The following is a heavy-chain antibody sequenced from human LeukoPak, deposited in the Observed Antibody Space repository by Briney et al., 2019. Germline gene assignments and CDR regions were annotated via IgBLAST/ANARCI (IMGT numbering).Heavy chain of an antibody. CDR1: GFTFSDYY. D-gene: IGHD3-3*01. CDR3: ARSIGYYDFWSGYQTD. Sequence: GGSLRLSCAASGFTFSDYYMSWIRQAPGKGLEWVSYISSSSSYTNYADSEKGRFTISRDNAKNSLYLQMNSLRAEDTAVYYCARSIGYYDFWSGYQTDWGQGTLVTVSS. V-gene: IGHV3-11*06. J-gene: IGHJ4*02. CDR2: ISSSSSYT.